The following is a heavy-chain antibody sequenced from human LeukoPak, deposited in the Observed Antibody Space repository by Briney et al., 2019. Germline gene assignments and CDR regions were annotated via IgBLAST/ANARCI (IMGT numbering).Heavy chain of an antibody. V-gene: IGHV1-18*01. CDR2: ISPYNGNT. CDR1: GYTFTHYG. J-gene: IGHJ4*02. CDR3: AKDRNLVWLPLDY. Sequence: ASVKVSCKASGYTFTHYGIDWVRQAPGQGLEWMGWISPYNGNTNYTQKFQGRVTMTTDTSTSTAYMELRSLRSDDTAVYYCAKDRNLVWLPLDYWGQGTLVTVSS. D-gene: IGHD3-3*01.